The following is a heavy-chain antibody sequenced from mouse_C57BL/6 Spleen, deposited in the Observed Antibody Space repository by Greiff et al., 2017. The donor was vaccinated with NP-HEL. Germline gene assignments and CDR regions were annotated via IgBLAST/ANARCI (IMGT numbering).Heavy chain of an antibody. V-gene: IGHV5-9-1*02. CDR1: GFTFSSYA. CDR2: ISSGGDYI. CDR3: TRVGDDWYFDV. J-gene: IGHJ1*03. D-gene: IGHD3-3*01. Sequence: EVKLVESGEGLVKPGGSLKLSCAASGFTFSSYAMSWVRQTPEKRLEWVAYISSGGDYIYYADTVKGRFTISRDNARNNLYLQMSSRKSEDTARYYCTRVGDDWYFDVWGTGTTVTVSS.